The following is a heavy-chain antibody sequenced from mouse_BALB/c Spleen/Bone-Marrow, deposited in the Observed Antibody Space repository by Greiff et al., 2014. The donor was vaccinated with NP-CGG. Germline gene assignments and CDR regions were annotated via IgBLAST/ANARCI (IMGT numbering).Heavy chain of an antibody. CDR1: GYTFTFYW. V-gene: IGHV1S81*02. CDR2: INPSNGRT. D-gene: IGHD2-3*01. CDR3: ARYDGPAWFAY. Sequence: QVQLQQSGAELVKPGASVKLSCKASGYTFTFYWIHWVKQRPGQGLEWIGEINPSNGRTNYNEKFKNKATLTADKSSSTAYMQLSSLTSEDSAVYFCARYDGPAWFAYWGQGTLVTVSA. J-gene: IGHJ3*01.